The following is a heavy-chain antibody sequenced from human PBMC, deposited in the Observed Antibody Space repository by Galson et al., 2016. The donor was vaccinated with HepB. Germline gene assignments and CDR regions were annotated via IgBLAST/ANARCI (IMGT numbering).Heavy chain of an antibody. V-gene: IGHV3-9*01. CDR3: TKDTRPRMAPRSDSICGMDV. J-gene: IGHJ4*02. D-gene: IGHD2-15*01. CDR2: ISWNSGSI. CDR1: GFTFGDYA. Sequence: LRLSCAASGFTFGDYAMHWVRQAPGKGLEWVSGISWNSGSIDYADSVKGRFTISRDNAKNSLYLQMNSLRTEDTALYYCTKDTRPRMAPRSDSICGMDVWGEGILVTVSS.